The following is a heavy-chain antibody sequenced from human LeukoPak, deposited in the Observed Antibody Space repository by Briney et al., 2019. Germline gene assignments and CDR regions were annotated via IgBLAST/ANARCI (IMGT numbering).Heavy chain of an antibody. CDR1: GGTFSSYA. J-gene: IGHJ4*02. CDR3: ASVVFIAARPVYFDY. CDR2: IIPIFGTA. Sequence: GASVKVSCKASGGTFSSYAISWVRQVPGQGLEWMGGIIPIFGTANYAQKFQGRVTITTDESTSTAYMELSSLRSEDTAVYYCASVVFIAARPVYFDYWGQGTLVTVSS. D-gene: IGHD6-6*01. V-gene: IGHV1-69*05.